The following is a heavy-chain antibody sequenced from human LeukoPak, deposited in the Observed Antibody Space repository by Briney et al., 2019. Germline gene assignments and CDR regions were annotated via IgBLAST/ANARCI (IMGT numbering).Heavy chain of an antibody. CDR3: ARVWYYYDSSGSNWFDP. CDR1: GFTVSSNY. J-gene: IGHJ5*02. Sequence: GGSLRLSCAASGFTVSSNYMSWVRQAPGKGLEGVSVIYSGGSTYYADSVKGRFTISRDNSKNTLYLQMNSLRAEDTAVYYCARVWYYYDSSGSNWFDPWGQGTLVTVSS. D-gene: IGHD3-22*01. V-gene: IGHV3-66*02. CDR2: IYSGGST.